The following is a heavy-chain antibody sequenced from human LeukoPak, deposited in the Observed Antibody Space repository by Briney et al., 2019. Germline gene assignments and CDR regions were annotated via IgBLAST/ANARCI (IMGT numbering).Heavy chain of an antibody. Sequence: PSETLSLTCTVSGGSISNYYWSWIRHTPAKGLEWIGYIYYSGSTDFNPSLKSLVTLSVDTSKNQFSLKLSSVSAADTALYYCARLGDFWSNYYFDYWGQGTLVTVSS. J-gene: IGHJ4*02. CDR2: IYYSGST. CDR3: ARLGDFWSNYYFDY. CDR1: GGSISNYY. V-gene: IGHV4-59*08. D-gene: IGHD3-3*01.